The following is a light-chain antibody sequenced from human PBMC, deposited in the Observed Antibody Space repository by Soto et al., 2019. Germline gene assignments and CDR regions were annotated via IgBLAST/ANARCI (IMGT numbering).Light chain of an antibody. V-gene: IGKV3-20*01. CDR2: AAS. J-gene: IGKJ4*01. CDR3: QYYGTSVFI. Sequence: EIVLTQSPGTLSLSPGERVTLSCRASQSVGSRYLAWYQQKPGQAPRLLIYAASTRATGIPDRFSGGGSGTAFTLTITRLEPEDIAVYYCQYYGTSVFIFGGGTKVDIK. CDR1: QSVGSRY.